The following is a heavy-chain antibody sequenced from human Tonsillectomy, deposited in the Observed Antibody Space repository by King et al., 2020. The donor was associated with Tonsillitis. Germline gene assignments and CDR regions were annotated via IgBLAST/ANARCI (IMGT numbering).Heavy chain of an antibody. V-gene: IGHV2-5*01. CDR3: AHPNYGSGHDAFDI. Sequence: TLKESGPTLVKPTQTLTLTCIFSGFSLSTSGVGVVWIRQPPGKALEWLALIYSNDDKRYSPSLKNRLTITKGTSKNQAVLTMTNMDPVDTATYFCAHPNYGSGHDAFDIWGQGTMVTVSS. CDR2: IYSNDDK. D-gene: IGHD3-10*01. CDR1: GFSLSTSGVG. J-gene: IGHJ3*02.